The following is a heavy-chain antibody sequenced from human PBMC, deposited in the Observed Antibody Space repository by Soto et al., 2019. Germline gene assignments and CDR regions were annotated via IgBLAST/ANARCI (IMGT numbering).Heavy chain of an antibody. D-gene: IGHD3-3*01. J-gene: IGHJ6*02. V-gene: IGHV4-30-4*01. Sequence: QVQLQESGPGLVKPSQTLSLTCTVSGGSISSGDYYWSWIRQHPGQGLEWIGYISYSGSTYYNPSLKSRVTVSIDTSKNQFSLKVSSVTAADTAVYDCVSDGPLRFMEWSRNYYYGMDVWGQGTTVTVFS. CDR2: ISYSGST. CDR1: GGSISSGDYY. CDR3: VSDGPLRFMEWSRNYYYGMDV.